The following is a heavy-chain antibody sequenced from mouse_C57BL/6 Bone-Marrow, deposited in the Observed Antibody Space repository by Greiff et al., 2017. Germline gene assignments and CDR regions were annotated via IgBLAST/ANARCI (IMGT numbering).Heavy chain of an antibody. CDR1: GYAFTNYL. CDR3: ARSGYYYGSSPVYFDY. V-gene: IGHV1-54*01. J-gene: IGHJ2*01. D-gene: IGHD1-1*01. Sequence: QVQLQQSGAELVRPGTSVKVSCKASGYAFTNYLIEWVKQRPGQGLEWIGVINPGSGGTNYNEKFKGKATLTADKSSSPAYMQLSSLTSEDSAVYFCARSGYYYGSSPVYFDYWGQGTTLTVSS. CDR2: INPGSGGT.